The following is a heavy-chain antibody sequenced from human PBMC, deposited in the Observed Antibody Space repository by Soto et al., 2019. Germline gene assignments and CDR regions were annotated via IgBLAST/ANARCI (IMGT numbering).Heavy chain of an antibody. CDR1: GFTFSSYS. V-gene: IGHV3-48*01. J-gene: IGHJ6*03. D-gene: IGHD5-12*01. CDR3: ARVWPPSLDIVATIYYYYYYYMDV. CDR2: ISSSSSTI. Sequence: GGSLRLSCAASGFTFSSYSMNWVRQAPGKGLEWVSYISSSSSTIYYADSVKGRFTISRDNAKNSLYLQMNSLRAEDTAVYYCARVWPPSLDIVATIYYYYYYYMDVWGKGTTVTVSS.